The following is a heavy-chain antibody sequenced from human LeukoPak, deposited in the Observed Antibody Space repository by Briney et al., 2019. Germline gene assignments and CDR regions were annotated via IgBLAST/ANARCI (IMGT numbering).Heavy chain of an antibody. CDR3: ARDWGYHYDSSDYGGYYFDS. V-gene: IGHV3-74*03. Sequence: GGSLRLSCAASGFTFSSYSMHWVRQSPGKGLVWVARITSDGFSTTYAESVKGRFTISRDNAKNSLYLQMNSLGAEDTALYYCARDWGYHYDSSDYGGYYFDSWGQGTLVTVSS. D-gene: IGHD3-22*01. CDR1: GFTFSSYS. CDR2: ITSDGFST. J-gene: IGHJ4*02.